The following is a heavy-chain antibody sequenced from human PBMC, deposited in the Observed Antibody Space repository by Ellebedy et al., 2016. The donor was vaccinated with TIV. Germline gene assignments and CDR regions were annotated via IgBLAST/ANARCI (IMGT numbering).Heavy chain of an antibody. Sequence: GESLKISXAASGFTFRGYWMNWVRQPPGKGLVWVSRMYSDGSSADYADSVRGRFTISRDSAKDTLYLELNSLRAEDTAVYYCARAPGEWLLKNWFDPWGQGTLVTVSS. J-gene: IGHJ5*02. V-gene: IGHV3-74*01. D-gene: IGHD3-3*01. CDR1: GFTFRGYW. CDR2: MYSDGSSA. CDR3: ARAPGEWLLKNWFDP.